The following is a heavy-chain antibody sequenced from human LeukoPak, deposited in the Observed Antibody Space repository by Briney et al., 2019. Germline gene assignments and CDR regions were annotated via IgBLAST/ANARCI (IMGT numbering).Heavy chain of an antibody. CDR2: INSDGRTT. V-gene: IGHV3-74*01. J-gene: IGHJ3*02. D-gene: IGHD3-10*01. CDR3: ARRAMVRGVMNAFDI. CDR1: GFTFSSYW. Sequence: GGSLRLSCAASGFTFSSYWMHWVRQAPGKGLVWVSRINSDGRTTTYADSVKGRFTISRDNAKKSLYLQMNSLRAEDTAVYYCARRAMVRGVMNAFDIWGQGTMVTVSS.